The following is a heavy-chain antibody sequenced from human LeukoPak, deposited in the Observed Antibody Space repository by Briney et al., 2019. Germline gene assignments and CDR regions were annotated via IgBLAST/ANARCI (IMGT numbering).Heavy chain of an antibody. CDR1: GYTFTNYD. Sequence: ASVKVSCKASGYTFTNYDINWVRLAPGQGLQWMGWTNPNSGQTGSIKKFRDRITMTRDTSTSTAFMELSGLTSDDTAIYYCARVDDFFDGSQHAYMDVWGDGTSVIVSS. CDR3: ARVDDFFDGSQHAYMDV. D-gene: IGHD3-3*01. CDR2: TNPNSGQT. J-gene: IGHJ6*03. V-gene: IGHV1-8*01.